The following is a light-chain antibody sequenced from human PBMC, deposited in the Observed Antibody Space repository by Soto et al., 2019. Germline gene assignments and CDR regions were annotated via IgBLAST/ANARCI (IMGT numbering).Light chain of an antibody. CDR3: LHHAIFPYS. V-gene: IGKV1-6*01. J-gene: IGKJ2*03. CDR1: QAIRND. CDR2: GIS. Sequence: AIQMTQSPSSLSASVGDTVTFTCRASQAIRNDLGCFQQRPGKPPKLLIYGISILQTGVPSRFTGSGSGTDLTLTISGLQPEDFATYYSLHHAIFPYSFGQGTRLEI.